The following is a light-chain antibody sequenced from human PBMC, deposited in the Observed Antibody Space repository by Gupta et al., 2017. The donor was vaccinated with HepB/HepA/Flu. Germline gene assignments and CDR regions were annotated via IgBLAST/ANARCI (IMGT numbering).Light chain of an antibody. CDR2: EVS. J-gene: IGLJ3*02. CDR3: CSYAGTYTWV. Sequence: QSALTPPRSVSGSPGQSVTISCTGTRSDVDYNYVSWYQQHPGKAPKVMIYEVSKRPSGVPDRFSGSKSGNTASLTISGLQAEDEADYYCCSYAGTYTWVFGGGTKLTVL. CDR1: RSDVDYNY. V-gene: IGLV2-11*01.